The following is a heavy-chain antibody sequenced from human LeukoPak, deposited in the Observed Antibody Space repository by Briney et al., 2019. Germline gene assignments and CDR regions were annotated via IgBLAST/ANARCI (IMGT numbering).Heavy chain of an antibody. D-gene: IGHD6-13*01. V-gene: IGHV3-30*18. CDR3: AKDRRALYSIAAAGTFDY. CDR2: ISYDGSNK. Sequence: GGSLRLSCAASGFTFSSYGMHWVRQAPGKGLEWVAVISYDGSNKYYADSVKGRFTISRDNSKNTLYMQMNSLRADDTAVYYCAKDRRALYSIAAAGTFDYWGQGTLVTVSS. CDR1: GFTFSSYG. J-gene: IGHJ4*02.